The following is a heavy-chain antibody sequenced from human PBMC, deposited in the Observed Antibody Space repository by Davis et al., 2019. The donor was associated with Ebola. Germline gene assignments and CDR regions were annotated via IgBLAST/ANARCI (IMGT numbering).Heavy chain of an antibody. CDR1: GFTFSSYS. CDR2: ISSSSSYI. CDR3: ARDRFGELGANGD. Sequence: PGGSLRLSCAASGFTFSSYSMNWVRQAPGKGLEWVSSISSSSSYIYYADSVKGRFTISRDNAKNSLYLQMNSLRAEDTAVYYCARDRFGELGANGDWGQGTLVTVSS. V-gene: IGHV3-21*01. D-gene: IGHD3-10*01. J-gene: IGHJ4*02.